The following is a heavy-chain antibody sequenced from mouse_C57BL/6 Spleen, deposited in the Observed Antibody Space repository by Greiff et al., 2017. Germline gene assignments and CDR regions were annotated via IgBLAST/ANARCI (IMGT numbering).Heavy chain of an antibody. V-gene: IGHV5-4*01. CDR1: GFTFSSYA. D-gene: IGHD2-4*01. J-gene: IGHJ3*01. Sequence: VQLKESGGGLVKPGGSLKLSCAASGFTFSSYAMSWVRQTPEKRLEWVATISDGGSYTYYPDNVKGRFTISRDNAKNNPYLQLSHLKSEDTAMYYCARDRVYYDYDWFAYWGQGTLVTVSA. CDR2: ISDGGSYT. CDR3: ARDRVYYDYDWFAY.